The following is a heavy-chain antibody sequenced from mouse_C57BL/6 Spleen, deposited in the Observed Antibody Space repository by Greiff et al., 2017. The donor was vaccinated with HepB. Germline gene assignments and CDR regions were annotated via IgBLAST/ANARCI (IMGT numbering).Heavy chain of an antibody. J-gene: IGHJ2*01. V-gene: IGHV6-6*01. CDR3: TRGLYYYGSSLYYFDY. CDR1: GFIFSDAW. CDR2: IRNKANNHAT. Sequence: EVKVEESGGGLVQPGGSMKLSCAASGFIFSDAWMDWVRQSPEKGLEWVAEIRNKANNHATYYAESVKGRFTISRDDSKSSVYLQMNSLRAEDTGIYYCTRGLYYYGSSLYYFDYWGQGTTLTVSS. D-gene: IGHD1-1*01.